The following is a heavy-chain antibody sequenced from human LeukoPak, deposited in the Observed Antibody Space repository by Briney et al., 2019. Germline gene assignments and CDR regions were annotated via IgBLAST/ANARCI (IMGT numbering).Heavy chain of an antibody. J-gene: IGHJ4*02. D-gene: IGHD5-12*01. CDR3: ARRGYSGYDSPLGY. V-gene: IGHV5-51*01. CDR1: GYSFTSYW. Sequence: RGESLKISCKGSGYSFTSYWIAWVRQMPGKGPEWMGIIYPGDSVTRYSPSFQGQVTISADKSIAYLQWGSLKASDTAMYYCARRGYSGYDSPLGYWGQGTLVTVSS. CDR2: IYPGDSVT.